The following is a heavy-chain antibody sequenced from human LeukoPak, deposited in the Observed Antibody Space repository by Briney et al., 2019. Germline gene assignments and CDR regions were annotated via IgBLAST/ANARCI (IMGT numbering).Heavy chain of an antibody. J-gene: IGHJ4*02. D-gene: IGHD3-22*01. V-gene: IGHV3-20*01. CDR2: INWNGGST. CDR3: ARWHKDYYDSSGYYLDY. Sequence: PGGSLRLSCAASGFTFRSYGMSWVRQAPGKGLEWVSGINWNGGSTGYADSVKGRFTISRDNAKNSLYLQMNSLRAEDTALYHCARWHKDYYDSSGYYLDYWGQGTLVTVSS. CDR1: GFTFRSYG.